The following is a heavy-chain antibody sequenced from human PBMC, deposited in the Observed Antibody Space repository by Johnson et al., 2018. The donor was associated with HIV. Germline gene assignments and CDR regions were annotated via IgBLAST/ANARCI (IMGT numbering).Heavy chain of an antibody. Sequence: VQLVESGGGVVQPGRSLRLSCGASAFTFSSNDMKWVRQAPGKGLEWVAVISYDGSNKYYADSVKGRFTVSRDNSKNAVYLQMNSLGAGDTAVYYCAKDQHGPLVPTVMRDDAFDIWGQGTMVTVSS. CDR3: AKDQHGPLVPTVMRDDAFDI. J-gene: IGHJ3*02. CDR2: ISYDGSNK. V-gene: IGHV3-30*18. CDR1: AFTFSSND. D-gene: IGHD5-12*01.